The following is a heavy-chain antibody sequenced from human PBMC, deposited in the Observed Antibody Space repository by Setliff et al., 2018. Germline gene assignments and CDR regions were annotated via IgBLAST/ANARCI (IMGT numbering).Heavy chain of an antibody. D-gene: IGHD2-15*01. CDR3: ARAPGRQDYHYMEL. V-gene: IGHV4-59*11. J-gene: IGHJ6*03. Sequence: SETRSLTCTVSGASINNHYWAWIRQPPGKGLEWIGYVSHSGSTDYNPSLRSRVTVSVDTSRIHFSLKLRSVTAADTAVYYCARAPGRQDYHYMELWGKGTTVTVSS. CDR2: VSHSGST. CDR1: GASINNHY.